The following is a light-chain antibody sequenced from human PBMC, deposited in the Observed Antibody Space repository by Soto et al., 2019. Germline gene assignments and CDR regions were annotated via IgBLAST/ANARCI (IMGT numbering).Light chain of an antibody. CDR2: DNE. CDR1: RSNIGDNY. J-gene: IGLJ1*01. CDR3: GSWDSSLSAYV. V-gene: IGLV1-51*01. Sequence: QSVLTQPPSVSAAPGQKVTISCSGSRSNIGDNYVSWYQQLPGTAPKLLISDNERRPSGIPDRFSGSKSGTTATLAITGLQTGDEAEYYCGSWDSSLSAYVFGTGTKVTVL.